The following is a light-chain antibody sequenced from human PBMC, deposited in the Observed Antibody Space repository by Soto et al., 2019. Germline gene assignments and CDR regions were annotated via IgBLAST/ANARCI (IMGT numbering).Light chain of an antibody. CDR3: CAYTARSTLV. Sequence: QSVLTQPASVSGSAGQSITISCSGTMRDVGAYNLVSWYQQHPGTAPKLIIYEVRNRPSGIPSRFSGSRSGNTASLTISGLQSEDEGDYYCCAYTARSTLVFGGGTKVTVL. CDR2: EVR. V-gene: IGLV2-14*01. CDR1: MRDVGAYNL. J-gene: IGLJ3*02.